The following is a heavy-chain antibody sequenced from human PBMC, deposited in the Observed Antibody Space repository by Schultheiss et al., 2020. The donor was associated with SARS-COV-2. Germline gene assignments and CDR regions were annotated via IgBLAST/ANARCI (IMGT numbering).Heavy chain of an antibody. J-gene: IGHJ4*02. CDR2: ISGSGGST. CDR3: ARGYYDSSGYLFDY. CDR1: GFTFRSYA. D-gene: IGHD3-22*01. V-gene: IGHV3-23*01. Sequence: GESLKISCAASGFTFRSYAMSWVRQAPGQGLVWVSAISGSGGSTYYADSVKGRFTISRDNSKNTLYLQMNSLRAEDTAVYYCARGYYDSSGYLFDYWGQGTLVTVSS.